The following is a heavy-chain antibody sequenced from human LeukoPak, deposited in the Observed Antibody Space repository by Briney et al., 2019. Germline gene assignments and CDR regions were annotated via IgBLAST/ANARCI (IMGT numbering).Heavy chain of an antibody. CDR2: LYSSGPT. J-gene: IGHJ3*02. CDR1: GGSISSYY. D-gene: IGHD6-19*01. V-gene: IGHV3-66*01. Sequence: PSETLSLTCTVSGGSISSYYWSWIRQPPGKGLEWVAVLYSSGPTYYADSLKGRVTISRDDSKNTLSLQINGLRVEDTAVYYCAKGGMTSGWKGGVFDIWGQGTLVVVSS. CDR3: AKGGMTSGWKGGVFDI.